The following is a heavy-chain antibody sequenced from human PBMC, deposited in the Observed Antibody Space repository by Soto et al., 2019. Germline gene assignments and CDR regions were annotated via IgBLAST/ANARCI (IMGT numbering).Heavy chain of an antibody. CDR1: GFSVSNDY. J-gene: IGHJ4*02. Sequence: PGGSLRLSCAASGFSVSNDYMSWVRQAPGKGLEWVSVIFRSGATYYADSVKGRFTISRDNSKNTLSLQMNIVRADDTAVYYCARPAEADSFDYWGQGTVVTVSS. V-gene: IGHV3-66*04. CDR3: ARPAEADSFDY. CDR2: IFRSGAT.